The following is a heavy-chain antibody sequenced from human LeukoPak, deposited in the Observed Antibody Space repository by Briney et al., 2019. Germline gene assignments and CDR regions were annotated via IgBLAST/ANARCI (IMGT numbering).Heavy chain of an antibody. CDR1: GYTFTSYD. CDR2: MNPNSGNT. Sequence: ASVKVSCKASGYTFTSYDINWVRQATGQGLEWMGWMNPNSGNTGYAQKFQGRVTMTRNTSISTAYMELSSLRSEDTAVYYCAKVIDFWNGMDVWGQGTTVTVSS. CDR3: AKVIDFWNGMDV. D-gene: IGHD3-3*01. J-gene: IGHJ6*02. V-gene: IGHV1-8*01.